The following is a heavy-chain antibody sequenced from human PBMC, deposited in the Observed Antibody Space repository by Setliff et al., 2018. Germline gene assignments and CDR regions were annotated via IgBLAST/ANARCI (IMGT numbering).Heavy chain of an antibody. D-gene: IGHD2-2*01. CDR2: IYPGDSDT. Sequence: PGESLKISCKASGYIFTNYWIGWVRQMPGKGLEWMGVIYPGDSDTRYSPSFQGQVTISADKSINTAYLQWSSLKASDTAIYYCTRHEDRNKCTSSSCYRENDAFDVWGQGGMVTVAS. V-gene: IGHV5-51*01. CDR1: GYIFTNYW. J-gene: IGHJ3*01. CDR3: TRHEDRNKCTSSSCYRENDAFDV.